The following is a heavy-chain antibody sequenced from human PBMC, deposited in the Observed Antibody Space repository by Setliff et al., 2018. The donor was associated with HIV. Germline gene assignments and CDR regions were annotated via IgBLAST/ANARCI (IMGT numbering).Heavy chain of an antibody. J-gene: IGHJ5*02. Sequence: SETLSLTCTVSGGSISSYYWSWIRQSPGRGLEWIGFIFSSGSTKYNPSLQSRVTMSIDTSKNQFSLKLTAVTAADTAVYYCARRIDNSGSFPDKNWFDTWGQGRLVTVSS. D-gene: IGHD3-10*01. CDR2: IFSSGST. CDR1: GGSISSYY. V-gene: IGHV4-4*09. CDR3: ARRIDNSGSFPDKNWFDT.